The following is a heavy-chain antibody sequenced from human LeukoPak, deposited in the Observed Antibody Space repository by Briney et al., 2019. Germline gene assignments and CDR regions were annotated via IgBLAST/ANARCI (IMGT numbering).Heavy chain of an antibody. CDR1: GYTFTGYY. V-gene: IGHV1-2*06. Sequence: ASVKVSCKASGYTFTGYYMHWVRQAPGQGLEWMGRINPNSGGTNYAQEFQGRVTMTRDTSISTAYMELSGLRSDDTAVYYCARSRGIAVAGTRGYYYMDVWGKGTTVTVSS. CDR3: ARSRGIAVAGTRGYYYMDV. CDR2: INPNSGGT. D-gene: IGHD6-19*01. J-gene: IGHJ6*03.